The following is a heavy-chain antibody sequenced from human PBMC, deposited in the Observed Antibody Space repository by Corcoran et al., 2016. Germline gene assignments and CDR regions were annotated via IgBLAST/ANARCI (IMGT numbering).Heavy chain of an antibody. V-gene: IGHV6-1*01. CDR3: AREKPSGWYDEGAFDI. D-gene: IGHD6-19*01. Sequence: QVQLQQSGPGLVKPSQTLSLTCAISGDSVSSNSAARSWIRQSPARGLEWLGRTYYRSKWYNDYAVSVKSRITINPDTSKNQFSLQLNSVTPEDTDVYYCAREKPSGWYDEGAFDIWGQGTMVTVSS. CDR2: TYYRSKWYN. CDR1: GDSVSSNSAA. J-gene: IGHJ3*02.